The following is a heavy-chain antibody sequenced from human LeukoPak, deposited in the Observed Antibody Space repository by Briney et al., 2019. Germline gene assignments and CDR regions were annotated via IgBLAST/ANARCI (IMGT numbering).Heavy chain of an antibody. D-gene: IGHD6-19*01. J-gene: IGHJ4*02. V-gene: IGHV4-39*07. CDR2: ISHSGST. CDR3: ARAPIAVDGFDY. CDR1: GGSISSGSYY. Sequence: SETLSLTCTVSGGSISSGSYYWSWIRQPPGKGLEWIGEISHSGSTKYNPSLKSRVTISIDTSKNQFSLKLSSVTAADTAVYYCARAPIAVDGFDYWGQGTLVTVSS.